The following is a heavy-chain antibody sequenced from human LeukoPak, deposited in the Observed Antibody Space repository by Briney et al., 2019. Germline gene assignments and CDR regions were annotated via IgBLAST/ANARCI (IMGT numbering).Heavy chain of an antibody. V-gene: IGHV3-74*01. D-gene: IGHD7-27*01. CDR3: ARDLTGEMDY. Sequence: GGSLRLSCAASGFTFSRYWMHWVRQAPGKGLVWVSRTNTDGRSTSYADSVKGRFTISRDNAKNTLYLQMNSLRAEDSAVYYCARDLTGEMDYWGQGTLVTVSS. CDR2: TNTDGRST. J-gene: IGHJ4*02. CDR1: GFTFSRYW.